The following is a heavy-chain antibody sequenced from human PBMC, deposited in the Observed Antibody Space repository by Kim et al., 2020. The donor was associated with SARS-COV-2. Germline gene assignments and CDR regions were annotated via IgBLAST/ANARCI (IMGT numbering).Heavy chain of an antibody. V-gene: IGHV6-1*01. Sequence: SQTLSLTCAISGDSVSSNSSAWNWIRQSPSRGLEWLGRTYYRSQWLNDYASSVKSRITVNPDTSKNQFSLQLNSVTLEDTAVYYCARAMDITAAKNYFDCWGQGILVTVSS. CDR3: ARAMDITAAKNYFDC. D-gene: IGHD6-13*01. CDR2: TYYRSQWLN. CDR1: GDSVSSNSSA. J-gene: IGHJ4*02.